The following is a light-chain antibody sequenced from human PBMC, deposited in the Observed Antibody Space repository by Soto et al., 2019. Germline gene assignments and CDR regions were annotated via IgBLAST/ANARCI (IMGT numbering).Light chain of an antibody. Sequence: DTQLTQSPSFLSASVGDRVTITCRASQGISSYLAWYQQKPGKAPKLLISAASTLRSGVPSRFSGSGSGTEFTLTISSLQPEDFATYYCQQLNSYPPTFGPGTKVDIK. J-gene: IGKJ3*01. CDR3: QQLNSYPPT. CDR1: QGISSY. V-gene: IGKV1-9*01. CDR2: AAS.